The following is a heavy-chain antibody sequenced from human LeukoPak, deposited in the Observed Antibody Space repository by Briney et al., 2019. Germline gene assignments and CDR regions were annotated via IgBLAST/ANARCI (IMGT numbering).Heavy chain of an antibody. Sequence: GGSLRLSCAASGFTFSSYGMHWVRQAPGKGLEWVAVISHDGDHKYHADSVKGRFTISRDNSKNTLYLQMNSLRVEDTAVYYCARARMVRGVRDAFDIWGQGTMVTVSS. CDR3: ARARMVRGVRDAFDI. V-gene: IGHV3-30*03. D-gene: IGHD3-10*01. CDR2: ISHDGDHK. CDR1: GFTFSSYG. J-gene: IGHJ3*02.